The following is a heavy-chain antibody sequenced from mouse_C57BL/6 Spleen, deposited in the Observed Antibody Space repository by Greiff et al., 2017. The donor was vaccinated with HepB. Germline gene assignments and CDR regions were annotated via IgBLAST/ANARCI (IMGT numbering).Heavy chain of an antibody. V-gene: IGHV1-52*01. CDR1: GYTFTSYW. D-gene: IGHD2-5*01. Sequence: QVQLQQSGAELVRPGSSVKLSCKASGYTFTSYWMHWVKQRPIQGLEWIGNIDPSDSETHYNQKFKDKATLTVDKSSSTAYMQLSSLTSEDPAVYYCARGYYSNYEWYFDVWGTGTTVTVSS. CDR2: IDPSDSET. J-gene: IGHJ1*03. CDR3: ARGYYSNYEWYFDV.